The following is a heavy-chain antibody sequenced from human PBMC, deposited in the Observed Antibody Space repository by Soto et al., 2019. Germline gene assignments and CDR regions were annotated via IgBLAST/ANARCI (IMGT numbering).Heavy chain of an antibody. Sequence: WWSLRLSCSASVFTFSSYAMSWCRQAPGKGLEWVSAISGSGGSTYYADSVKGRFTISRDNSKNTLHLQMNSLRAEDTAVYYCAKVKSGYSYGYYFDYWGQGTLVTVSS. CDR3: AKVKSGYSYGYYFDY. V-gene: IGHV3-23*01. CDR2: ISGSGGST. D-gene: IGHD5-18*01. J-gene: IGHJ4*02. CDR1: VFTFSSYA.